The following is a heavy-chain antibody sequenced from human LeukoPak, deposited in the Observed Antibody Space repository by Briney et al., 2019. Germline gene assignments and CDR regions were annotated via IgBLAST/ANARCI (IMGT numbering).Heavy chain of an antibody. V-gene: IGHV4-4*07. Sequence: SETLSLTCTVSGGSISSYYWSWIRQPAGKGLEWIGRIYTSGSTNYNPSLKSRVTMSVDTSKDQFSLKLSSVTAADTAVYYCAREGSSSGWYGHYYGMDVWGQGTTVTVSS. CDR1: GGSISSYY. J-gene: IGHJ6*02. CDR3: AREGSSSGWYGHYYGMDV. D-gene: IGHD6-19*01. CDR2: IYTSGST.